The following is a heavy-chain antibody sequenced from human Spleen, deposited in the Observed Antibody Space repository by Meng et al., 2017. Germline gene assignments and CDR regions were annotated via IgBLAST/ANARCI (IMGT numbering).Heavy chain of an antibody. CDR1: GGSISSSSYY. J-gene: IGHJ4*02. CDR2: IYYSGST. CDR3: ARSQGPYSGYDLNY. D-gene: IGHD5-12*01. Sequence: RRRRESGPGLVKPSEPLSLTCTVAGGSISSSSYYWGWIRQPPGKGLEWIGSIYYSGSTSYNPSLKSRVTISVDTSKNHFYLKLSSVTAADTAVYYCARSQGPYSGYDLNYWGQGSLVTVSS. V-gene: IGHV4-39*02.